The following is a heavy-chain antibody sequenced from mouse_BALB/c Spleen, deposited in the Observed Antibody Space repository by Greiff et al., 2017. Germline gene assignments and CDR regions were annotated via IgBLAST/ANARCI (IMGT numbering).Heavy chain of an antibody. CDR3: ARWGGYDAMDY. J-gene: IGHJ4*01. CDR1: GFTFSSYA. CDR2: ISSGGST. Sequence: EVNVVESGGGLVKPGGSLKLSCAASGFTFSSYAMSWVRQTPEKRLEWVASISSGGSTYYPDSVKGRFTISRDNARNILYLQMSSLRSEDTAMYYCARWGGYDAMDYWGQGTSVTVSS. V-gene: IGHV5-6-5*01.